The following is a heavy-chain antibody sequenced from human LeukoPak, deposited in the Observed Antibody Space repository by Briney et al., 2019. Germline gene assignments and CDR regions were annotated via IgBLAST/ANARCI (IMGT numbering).Heavy chain of an antibody. CDR2: IWYDGSNK. Sequence: GGSLRLSCAASGFTFSSYGMHWVRQAPGKGLEWVAVIWYDGSNKYYADPVKGRFTISRDNSKNTLYLQMNSLRAEDTAVYYCARALGGPYYGSGSYYGVDYWGQGTLVTVSS. CDR1: GFTFSSYG. CDR3: ARALGGPYYGSGSYYGVDY. J-gene: IGHJ4*02. V-gene: IGHV3-33*01. D-gene: IGHD3-10*01.